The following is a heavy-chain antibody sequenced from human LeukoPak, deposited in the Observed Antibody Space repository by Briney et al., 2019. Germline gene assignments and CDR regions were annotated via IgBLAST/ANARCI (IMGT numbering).Heavy chain of an antibody. CDR3: ARGRFRGVPPRYYGMDV. Sequence: GGSLRLSCAASGFTFSSCDMHWVRQATGKGLEWVSAIGTAGDTYYPGSVKGRFTISREDAKNSLYLQMNSLRAGDTAVYYCARGRFRGVPPRYYGMDVWGQGTTVTVSS. CDR2: IGTAGDT. CDR1: GFTFSSCD. D-gene: IGHD3-10*01. J-gene: IGHJ6*02. V-gene: IGHV3-13*01.